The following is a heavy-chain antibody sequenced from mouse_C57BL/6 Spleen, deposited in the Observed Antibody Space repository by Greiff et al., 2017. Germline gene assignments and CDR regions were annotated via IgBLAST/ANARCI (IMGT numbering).Heavy chain of an antibody. CDR3: ARGGPYYYGSRLDY. CDR1: GYTFTSYW. J-gene: IGHJ2*01. Sequence: QVQLQQPGAELVRPGSSVKLSCTASGYTFTSYWMHWVQQRPIQGLEWVGNIDPYDSETHYNQRFKDKATLPVDKSSSTAYMQLSSLTSEDSAVYYCARGGPYYYGSRLDYWGQGTTLTVSS. V-gene: IGHV1-52*01. D-gene: IGHD1-1*01. CDR2: IDPYDSET.